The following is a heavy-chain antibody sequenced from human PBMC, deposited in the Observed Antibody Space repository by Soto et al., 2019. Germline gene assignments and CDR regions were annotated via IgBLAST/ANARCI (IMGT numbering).Heavy chain of an antibody. CDR1: GNTFSNYA. J-gene: IGHJ4*02. V-gene: IGHV1-18*04. D-gene: IGHD2-8*01. Sequence: AAVKVACQPTGNTFSNYAISWVRQAPGQGLEWMGWVSPYNDNENYTEKFQGSVSMTTDTSTTTAYMELTSLTSDDTAIYYCARAISLIMAAPAYRGQGTLVTV. CDR3: ARAISLIMAAPAY. CDR2: VSPYNDNE.